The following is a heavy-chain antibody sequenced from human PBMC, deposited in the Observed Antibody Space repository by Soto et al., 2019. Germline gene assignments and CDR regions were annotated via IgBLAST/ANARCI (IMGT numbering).Heavy chain of an antibody. J-gene: IGHJ4*02. D-gene: IGHD3-22*01. CDR3: ARAHSSGRALARFDY. Sequence: GGSLRLSCAASGFTFSSYSMNWVRQAPGKGLEWVSSISSSSSYIYYADSVKGRFTISRDNAKNSLYLQMNSLRAEDTAVYYCARAHSSGRALARFDYWGQGTLVTVSS. V-gene: IGHV3-21*01. CDR1: GFTFSSYS. CDR2: ISSSSSYI.